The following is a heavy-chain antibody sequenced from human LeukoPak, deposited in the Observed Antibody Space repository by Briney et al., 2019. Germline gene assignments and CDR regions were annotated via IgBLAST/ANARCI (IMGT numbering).Heavy chain of an antibody. J-gene: IGHJ6*03. V-gene: IGHV3-43D*03. CDR3: AKDSSSPGYYMDV. Sequence: PGGSLRLSCAASGFAFDDYAMHWVRQAPGKGLEWVSLISWDGGSTYYADSVKGRFTISRDNSKNSLYLQMNSLRAKDTALYYCAKDSSSPGYYMDVWGKGTTVTVSS. CDR1: GFAFDDYA. D-gene: IGHD6-6*01. CDR2: ISWDGGST.